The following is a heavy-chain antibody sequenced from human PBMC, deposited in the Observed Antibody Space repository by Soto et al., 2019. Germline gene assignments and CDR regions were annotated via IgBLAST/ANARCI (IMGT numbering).Heavy chain of an antibody. J-gene: IGHJ3*01. CDR1: GYTFTTHS. V-gene: IGHV1-3*01. CDR2: INAGNGNT. D-gene: IGHD6-6*01. CDR3: ARKMFSSNSGAFDV. Sequence: GASVKVSCKASGYTFTTHSLHWVRQAPGQRLEWMGGINAGNGNTQYSQQFQGRVTITRDTSANTAYMEVSSLTSEDTAVFYCARKMFSSNSGAFDVWGQGTMVTVSS.